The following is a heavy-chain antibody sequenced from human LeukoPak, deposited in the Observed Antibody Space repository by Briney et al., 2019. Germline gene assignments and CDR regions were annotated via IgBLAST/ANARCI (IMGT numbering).Heavy chain of an antibody. CDR3: ARRPGKMTTVTSRGFDY. V-gene: IGHV1-69*13. J-gene: IGHJ4*02. CDR2: IIPIFGTA. D-gene: IGHD4-17*01. Sequence: ASVKVSCKASGGTFSSYAISWVRQAPGQGLEWMGGIIPIFGTANYAQKFQGRVTITADESTSTAYMELSSLRSEDTAVYYCARRPGKMTTVTSRGFDYWGQGTLVTVSS. CDR1: GGTFSSYA.